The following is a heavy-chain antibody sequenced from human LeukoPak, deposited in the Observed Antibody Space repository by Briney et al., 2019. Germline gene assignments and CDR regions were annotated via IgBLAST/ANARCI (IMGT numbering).Heavy chain of an antibody. J-gene: IGHJ4*02. D-gene: IGHD5-18*01. CDR1: GGSISRDY. Sequence: SETLSLTCTVSGGSISRDYWSWIRQPPGKGLEWIGSIYYSGSTYYNPSLKSRVTISVDASKNQFSLKLSSVTAADTAVYYCATPPAGGYSFVIDYWGQGTLVTVSS. V-gene: IGHV4-59*05. CDR2: IYYSGST. CDR3: ATPPAGGYSFVIDY.